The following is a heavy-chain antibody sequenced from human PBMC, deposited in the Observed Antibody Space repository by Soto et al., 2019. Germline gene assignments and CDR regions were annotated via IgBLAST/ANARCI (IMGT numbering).Heavy chain of an antibody. Sequence: QVQLVQSGPEVKKPGASVTVSCKASGYTFTDHGIDWVRQAPGQGLEWVGWVSSYNGNTNYAYNLKDRVIMTTDASTSTAYMELRGLTSDDTAVDYCVREVDGSYSPADFWGQGTPVTVSS. CDR3: VREVDGSYSPADF. CDR2: VSSYNGNT. J-gene: IGHJ4*02. D-gene: IGHD3-10*01. CDR1: GYTFTDHG. V-gene: IGHV1-18*01.